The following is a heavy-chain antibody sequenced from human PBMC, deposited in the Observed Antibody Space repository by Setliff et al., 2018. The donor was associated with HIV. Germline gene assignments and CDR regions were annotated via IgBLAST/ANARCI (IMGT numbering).Heavy chain of an antibody. CDR1: GGSISSSSYY. D-gene: IGHD3-22*01. J-gene: IGHJ3*02. CDR3: ARGNNGYYYDSSGYYYVRGDALDI. V-gene: IGHV4-39*01. CDR2: IYYSGST. Sequence: SETLSLTCTVSGGSISSSSYYWGWIRQPPGKGLEWIGSIYYSGSTYYNPSLKSRVTISVDTSKNQFSLKLSSVTAADTAVYYCARGNNGYYYDSSGYYYVRGDALDIWGQGTMVTVSS.